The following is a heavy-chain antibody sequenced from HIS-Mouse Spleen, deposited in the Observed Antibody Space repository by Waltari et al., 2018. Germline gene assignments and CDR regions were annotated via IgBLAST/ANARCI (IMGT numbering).Heavy chain of an antibody. D-gene: IGHD6-13*01. Sequence: QLQLQESGPGLVKPSETLSLTCTVSGGSISSSSYYWGWIRQPPGKGLEWIGSIYYSGSKSYTKARKSRVTISVDTSKNQFSLKLSSVTAADTAVYYCAREIPYSSSWYDWYFDLWGRGTLVTVSS. CDR1: GGSISSSSYY. V-gene: IGHV4-39*07. J-gene: IGHJ2*01. CDR2: IYYSGSK. CDR3: AREIPYSSSWYDWYFDL.